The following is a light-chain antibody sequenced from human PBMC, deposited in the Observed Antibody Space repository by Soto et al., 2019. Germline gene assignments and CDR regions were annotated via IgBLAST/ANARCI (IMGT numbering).Light chain of an antibody. CDR1: QSVSSSY. Sequence: EIVLTQSPGTLSLSPGERATLSCRASQSVSSSYLAWYQQKPGQAPRLLIYGASSRATGIPDRFSGSGSGTDFTLSSRRLEHEDVALYYCQQYGRTFGQGTKVEIK. CDR2: GAS. V-gene: IGKV3-20*01. J-gene: IGKJ1*01. CDR3: QQYGRT.